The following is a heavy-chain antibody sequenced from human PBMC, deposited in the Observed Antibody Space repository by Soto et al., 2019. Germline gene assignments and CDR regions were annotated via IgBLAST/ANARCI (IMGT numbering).Heavy chain of an antibody. Sequence: QSPTSLVSGLYISGRWHDLGWTSPPPGKGLEWIGSIYNSGRTYYNPSFKSRFTISIDTSKNQFSLKLSCVTAKDTAVYYCARQRTTVVTQAYFDHWGQGDLVTCSS. D-gene: IGHD2-21*02. J-gene: IGHJ4*02. V-gene: IGHV4-39*01. CDR1: GLYISGRWHD. CDR3: ARQRTTVVTQAYFDH. CDR2: IYNSGRT.